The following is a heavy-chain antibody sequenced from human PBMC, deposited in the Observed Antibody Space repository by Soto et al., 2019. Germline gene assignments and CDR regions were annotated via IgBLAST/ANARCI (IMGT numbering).Heavy chain of an antibody. J-gene: IGHJ2*01. D-gene: IGHD2-15*01. CDR2: INHSGST. Sequence: ETLSLTCAVYGWSFSGYYWSRIRQPPGKGLEWIGEINHSGSTNYNPSLKSRVTISVDTSKNQFSLKLSSVTAADTAVYYCARDQGQVAAGSLYWCFDLWGRGTLVTVSS. CDR1: GWSFSGYY. V-gene: IGHV4-34*01. CDR3: ARDQGQVAAGSLYWCFDL.